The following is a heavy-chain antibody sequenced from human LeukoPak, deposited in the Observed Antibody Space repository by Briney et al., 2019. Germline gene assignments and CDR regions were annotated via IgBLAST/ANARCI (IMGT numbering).Heavy chain of an antibody. CDR1: GGSISSGGYY. J-gene: IGHJ1*01. CDR2: IYYTGST. Sequence: SETLSLTCTVSGGSISSGGYYWSWIRQHPGKGLEWIGYIYYTGSTYYNPSLMSRITISLDTSKNQFSLKLSSVTAADTAVYYCARHVQDSEYFQHWGQGTLVTVSS. V-gene: IGHV4-31*03. D-gene: IGHD3-10*02. CDR3: ARHVQDSEYFQH.